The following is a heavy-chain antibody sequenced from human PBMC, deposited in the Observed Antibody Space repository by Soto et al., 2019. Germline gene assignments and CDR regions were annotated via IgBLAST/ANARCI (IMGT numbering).Heavy chain of an antibody. CDR3: AKAGHWFGGSDSADY. V-gene: IGHV3-43D*03. J-gene: IGHJ4*02. CDR1: GFTFDDYA. CDR2: ISWDGGST. Sequence: GGSLRLSCAASGFTFDDYAMHWVRQAPGKGLEWVSLISWDGGSTYYADSVKGRFTISRDNSKNSLYLQMNSLRAEDTALYYCAKAGHWFGGSDSADYWGQGTLVTVSS. D-gene: IGHD3-10*01.